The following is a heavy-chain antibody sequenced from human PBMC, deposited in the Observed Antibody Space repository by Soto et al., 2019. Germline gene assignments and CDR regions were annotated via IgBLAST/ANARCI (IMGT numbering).Heavy chain of an antibody. J-gene: IGHJ4*02. CDR2: INRDGSNT. V-gene: IGHV3-74*01. CDR3: ARDVPGDGIDY. Sequence: EVQLVESGGGLVQPGGSLRLSCAASGFTFNSCWLHWVRQFPGKGLVWVSRINRDGSNTDYADSVKGRFTISRDNAKNTLYLQMNSLRAEDTAVYYCARDVPGDGIDYWGQGTLVTVSS. CDR1: GFTFNSCW. D-gene: IGHD1-1*01.